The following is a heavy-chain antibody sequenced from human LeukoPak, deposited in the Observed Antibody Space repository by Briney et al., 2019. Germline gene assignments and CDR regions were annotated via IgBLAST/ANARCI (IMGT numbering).Heavy chain of an antibody. J-gene: IGHJ4*02. CDR2: IYYSGST. D-gene: IGHD3-3*01. Sequence: SETLSLTCTVSGGSISSSSYYWGWIRQPPGKGLEWIGSIYYSGSTYYNPSLKSRVTISVDTSKNQFSLKLSSVTAADTAVYYCARESAPGITIFGVVIPYFDYWGQGTLVTVSS. CDR1: GGSISSSSYY. V-gene: IGHV4-39*07. CDR3: ARESAPGITIFGVVIPYFDY.